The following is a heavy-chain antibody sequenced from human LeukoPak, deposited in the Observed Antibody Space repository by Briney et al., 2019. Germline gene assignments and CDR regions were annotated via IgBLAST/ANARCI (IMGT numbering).Heavy chain of an antibody. CDR3: ARGLAATSIWCVP. Sequence: GGSLRVSCKASGYTFTSYGISWVRQAPGGGLECVSWISADNGNTNYAQKLKGRVTLSTDTSTSTRCIELRSLRSAGTAVYNCARGLAATSIWCVPWGEGNLVPVSS. CDR1: GYTFTSYG. CDR2: ISADNGNT. J-gene: IGHJ5*02. V-gene: IGHV1-18*01. D-gene: IGHD2-15*01.